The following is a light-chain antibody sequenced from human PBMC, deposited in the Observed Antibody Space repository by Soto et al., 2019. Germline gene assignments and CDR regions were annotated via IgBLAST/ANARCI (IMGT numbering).Light chain of an antibody. V-gene: IGLV2-23*02. Sequence: QSALTQPASVSGSPGQSITISCTGASSDVGGYNLVSWYQQIPGKAPKLMIYEVSKRPSGVSDRFSGSKSGNTDALTISGLQAEDEADYHCCSYAGRSSVVFGGGTKLTVL. CDR2: EVS. CDR1: SSDVGGYNL. CDR3: CSYAGRSSVV. J-gene: IGLJ2*01.